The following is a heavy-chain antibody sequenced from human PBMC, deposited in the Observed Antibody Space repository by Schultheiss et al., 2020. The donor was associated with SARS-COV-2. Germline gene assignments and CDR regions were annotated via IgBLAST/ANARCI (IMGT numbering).Heavy chain of an antibody. J-gene: IGHJ6*02. Sequence: GGSLRLSCAASGFTFSSYGMHWVRQAPGKGLEWVGRIRSKANSYATAYAASVKGRFTISSDDSKNTAYLQMNSLKTEDTAVYYCTSLRATDYGMDVWGQGTTVTVSS. V-gene: IGHV3-73*01. CDR3: TSLRATDYGMDV. CDR1: GFTFSSYG. D-gene: IGHD1-14*01. CDR2: IRSKANSYAT.